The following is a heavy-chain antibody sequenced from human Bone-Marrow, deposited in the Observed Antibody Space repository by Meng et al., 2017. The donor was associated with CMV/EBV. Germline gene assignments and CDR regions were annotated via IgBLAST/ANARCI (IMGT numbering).Heavy chain of an antibody. Sequence: KVSCKGSGYSFTSYWIGWVRQMPGKGLEWMGIIYPGDSDTRYSPSFQGQVTISADKSISTAYPQWSSLKASDTAMYYCARLDGYGDHKSPFDYWGQGTLVTVSS. J-gene: IGHJ4*02. CDR3: ARLDGYGDHKSPFDY. V-gene: IGHV5-51*01. CDR2: IYPGDSDT. D-gene: IGHD4-17*01. CDR1: GYSFTSYW.